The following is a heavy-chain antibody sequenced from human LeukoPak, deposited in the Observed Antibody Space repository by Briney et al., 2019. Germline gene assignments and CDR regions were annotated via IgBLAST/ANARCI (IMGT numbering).Heavy chain of an antibody. V-gene: IGHV1-46*01. D-gene: IGHD3-10*01. CDR1: GYTFTNYY. J-gene: IGHJ5*02. CDR2: INPSGGST. CDR3: ARGSQGFGELLPTMGNYNWFDP. Sequence: ASVKVSCKASGYTFTNYYMHWVRQAPGQGLEWMGMINPSGGSTSYAQKFQGRVTMTRDMSTSTDYMELISLRSEDTAVYYCARGSQGFGELLPTMGNYNWFDPWGQGTLVTVSS.